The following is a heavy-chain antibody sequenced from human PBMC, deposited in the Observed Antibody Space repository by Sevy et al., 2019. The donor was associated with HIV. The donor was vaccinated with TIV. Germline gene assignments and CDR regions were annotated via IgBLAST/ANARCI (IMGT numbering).Heavy chain of an antibody. Sequence: SETLSLTCTVSSGSISSGDYYWSWIRQPPGKGLEWIGYIYYSGSTYYNPSLKSRVTISVDTSKNQFSLKLSSVTAADTAVYYCASTDPVDTAMVTIGSFVYWGQGTLVTVS. D-gene: IGHD5-18*01. CDR1: SGSISSGDYY. CDR2: IYYSGST. J-gene: IGHJ4*02. V-gene: IGHV4-30-4*01. CDR3: ASTDPVDTAMVTIGSFVY.